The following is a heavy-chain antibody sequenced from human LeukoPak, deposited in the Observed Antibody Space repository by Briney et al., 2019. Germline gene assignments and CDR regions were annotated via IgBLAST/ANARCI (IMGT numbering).Heavy chain of an antibody. J-gene: IGHJ3*02. D-gene: IGHD2-2*01. CDR3: ARVDRSRLDAFDI. V-gene: IGHV4-39*07. CDR2: IYYSGST. Sequence: PSETLSLTCTVSGGSISSSSYYWGWIRQPPGKGLEWIGSIYYSGSTNYNPSLKSRVTISVDTSKNQFSLKLSSVTAADTAVYYCARVDRSRLDAFDIWGQGTMVTVSS. CDR1: GGSISSSSYY.